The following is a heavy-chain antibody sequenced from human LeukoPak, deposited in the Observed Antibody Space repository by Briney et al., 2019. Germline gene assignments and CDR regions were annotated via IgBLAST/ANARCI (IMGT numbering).Heavy chain of an antibody. CDR1: GGSFSGYY. J-gene: IGHJ4*02. D-gene: IGHD1-26*01. V-gene: IGHV4-34*01. CDR2: INHSGST. CDR3: GRVERSGKYCFDY. Sequence: SENLTLTCAVYGGSFSGYYWSWIRQPPGKGLEWIGEINHSGSTNCNPSLKSRVTISADTSKNQFSLKVIPVTAADTAVYYCGRVERSGKYCFDYWGQGRLVTVSS.